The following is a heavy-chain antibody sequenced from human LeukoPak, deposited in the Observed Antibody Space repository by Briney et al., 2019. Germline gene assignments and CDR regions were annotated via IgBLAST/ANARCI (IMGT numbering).Heavy chain of an antibody. V-gene: IGHV4-4*07. CDR1: GGSISSYY. CDR3: ARIGGSYYDSSGYYLDY. CDR2: IYTSGST. D-gene: IGHD3-22*01. Sequence: PSETLSLTCTVSGGSISSYYWSWIRQPAEKGLEWIGRIYTSGSTNYNPSLKSRVTMSVDTSKNQFSLKLSSVTAADTAVYYCARIGGSYYDSSGYYLDYWGQGTLVTVSS. J-gene: IGHJ4*02.